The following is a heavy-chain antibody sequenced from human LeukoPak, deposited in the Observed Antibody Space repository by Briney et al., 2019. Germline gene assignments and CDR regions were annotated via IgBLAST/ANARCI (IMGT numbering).Heavy chain of an antibody. CDR3: ARFGSGGNSGDY. CDR2: INHGGST. V-gene: IGHV4-34*01. J-gene: IGHJ4*02. CDR1: GGSFSGYY. D-gene: IGHD4-23*01. Sequence: SETLSLTCAVYGGSFSGYYWSWIRQPPGKGLEWIGEINHGGSTNYNPPLKSRVTISVDTSKNQCSLNLTSVTAADTAVYYCARFGSGGNSGDYWGQGTLVTVSS.